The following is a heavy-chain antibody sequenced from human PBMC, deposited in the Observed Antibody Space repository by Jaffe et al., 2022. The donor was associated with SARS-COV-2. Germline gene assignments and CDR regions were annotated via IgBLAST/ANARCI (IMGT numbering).Heavy chain of an antibody. CDR1: GFTFRNYW. CDR3: ARGGSSNGYFGLDS. V-gene: IGHV3-74*01. J-gene: IGHJ4*02. Sequence: EVQLVESGGGLVQPGGSLKLSCVASGFTFRNYWMHWVRQAPGKGLVWVSRLKSDGTSTYYADSVKGRFTISRDNARNTLYLQMNSLRAEDTAVYYCARGGSSNGYFGLDSWGQGTLVTVSS. D-gene: IGHD6-13*01. CDR2: LKSDGTST.